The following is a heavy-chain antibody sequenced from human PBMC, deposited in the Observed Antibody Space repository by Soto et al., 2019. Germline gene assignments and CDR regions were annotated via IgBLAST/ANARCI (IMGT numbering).Heavy chain of an antibody. CDR3: ARVSGGSGSYYTGDY. CDR2: INPNSGGT. V-gene: IGHV1-2*02. D-gene: IGHD3-10*01. CDR1: GYTFTGYY. Sequence: GASVKVSCKASGYTFTGYYMHWVRQAPGQGLEWMGWINPNSGGTNYAQKFQGRVTMTRDTSSSTAYMELSRLRSDVTAVYYCARVSGGSGSYYTGDYWGQGTLVTVSS. J-gene: IGHJ4*02.